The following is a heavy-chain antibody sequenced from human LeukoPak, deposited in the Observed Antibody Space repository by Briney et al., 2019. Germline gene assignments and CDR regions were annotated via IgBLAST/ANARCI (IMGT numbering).Heavy chain of an antibody. J-gene: IGHJ4*02. CDR3: ARDTVRYFDWHFDY. V-gene: IGHV4-61*02. D-gene: IGHD3-9*01. CDR1: GGSISSGGYY. Sequence: SQTLSLTCTVSGGSISSGGYYWSWIRQHPGKGLEWIGRIYTSGSTNYNPSLKSRVTMSVDTSKNQFSLKLSSVTAADTAVYYCARDTVRYFDWHFDYWGQGTLVTVSS. CDR2: IYTSGST.